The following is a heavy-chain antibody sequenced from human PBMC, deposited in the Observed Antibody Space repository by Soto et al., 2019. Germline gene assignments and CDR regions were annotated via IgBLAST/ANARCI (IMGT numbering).Heavy chain of an antibody. V-gene: IGHV1-8*01. CDR2: MNPNSGNT. CDR3: ARDHSSGWYGPYYYYGMDV. CDR1: RYTFTSYD. Sequence: QVQLVQSGAEVKKPGASVKVSCKASRYTFTSYDINWVRQATGQGLEWMGWMNPNSGNTGYAQKFQGRVTMTRNTSISTAYMELSSLRSEDTAVYYCARDHSSGWYGPYYYYGMDVWGQGTTVTVSS. D-gene: IGHD6-19*01. J-gene: IGHJ6*02.